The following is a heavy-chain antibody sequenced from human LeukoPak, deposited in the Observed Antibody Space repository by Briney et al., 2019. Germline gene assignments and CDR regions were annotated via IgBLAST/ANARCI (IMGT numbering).Heavy chain of an antibody. J-gene: IGHJ4*02. V-gene: IGHV1-8*01. D-gene: IGHD3-16*01. Sequence: GASVKVSCKASGYTYTSYDINWVRQATGQGLEWMGWMNPNSGNTGHAQKFQGRVTMTRDTSISTAYMELSSLRSDDTAVYYCAREFGSFDQWGQGTLVTVSS. CDR3: AREFGSFDQ. CDR2: MNPNSGNT. CDR1: GYTYTSYD.